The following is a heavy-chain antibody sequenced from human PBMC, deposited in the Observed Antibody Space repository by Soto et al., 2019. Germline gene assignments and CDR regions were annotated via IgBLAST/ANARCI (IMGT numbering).Heavy chain of an antibody. CDR2: IKSKTDGGTT. CDR1: GFTFSNAW. D-gene: IGHD3-22*01. V-gene: IGHV3-15*07. J-gene: IGHJ4*02. Sequence: EVQLVESGGGLVKPGGSLRLSCAASGFTFSNAWMNWVRQAPGKGLEWVGRIKSKTDGGTTDYAAPVKGRFTISRDDSKNTLYLQMNSLKTEDTAVYYCTTDDYYDSRVNDYWGQGTLVTVSS. CDR3: TTDDYYDSRVNDY.